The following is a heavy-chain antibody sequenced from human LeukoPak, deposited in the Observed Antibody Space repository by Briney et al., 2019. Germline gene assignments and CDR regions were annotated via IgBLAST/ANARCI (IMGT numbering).Heavy chain of an antibody. Sequence: SVKVSCKASGGTFSSYAISWVRQAPGQGLEWMGGIIPIFGTANYAQKFQGRVTITADESTSTAYMELSSLRSEDTAVYYCARGLSEPMSLLPRLYYFDYWGQGTLVTVSS. CDR1: GGTFSSYA. V-gene: IGHV1-69*13. CDR2: IIPIFGTA. CDR3: ARGLSEPMSLLPRLYYFDY. J-gene: IGHJ4*02. D-gene: IGHD3-16*01.